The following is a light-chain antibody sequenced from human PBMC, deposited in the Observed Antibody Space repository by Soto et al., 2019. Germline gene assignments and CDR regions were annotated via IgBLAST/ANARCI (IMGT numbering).Light chain of an antibody. J-gene: IGKJ1*01. Sequence: EIVLTQSPATLSLSPGERATLSCRASQSVSSYLAWYQQKPGQAPRLLIYDASNRATGIPARFSGSGSGTDFTLTISSLEPEDFAVYYSQQRSNWPWTFCQGNKVEIK. CDR1: QSVSSY. CDR3: QQRSNWPWT. CDR2: DAS. V-gene: IGKV3-11*01.